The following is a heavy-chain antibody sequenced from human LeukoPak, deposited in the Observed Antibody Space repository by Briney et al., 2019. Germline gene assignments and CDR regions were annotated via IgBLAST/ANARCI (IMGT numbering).Heavy chain of an antibody. J-gene: IGHJ4*02. D-gene: IGHD6-19*01. CDR2: IHSDRST. CDR3: ARQQWLDGAYYFDY. V-gene: IGHV3-74*01. CDR1: GFTFSSYW. Sequence: AGGSLRLSSAVSGFTFSSYWMHWVRQVPGKGLECVARIHSDRSTTYADSVKGRFTISRDNAKNSLYLQMNSLRAEDTAVYYCARQQWLDGAYYFDYWGQGTLVTVSS.